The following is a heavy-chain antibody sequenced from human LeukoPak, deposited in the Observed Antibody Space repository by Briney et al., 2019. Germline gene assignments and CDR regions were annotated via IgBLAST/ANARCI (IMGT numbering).Heavy chain of an antibody. Sequence: ASVKVSCKASGYTFTTYGISWVRQAPGQGLEWMAWISAYNGNTNYAQNLQGRFTMTTDTSTSTAYMELRSLRSDDTAVYYCARTQGDGAIIRILTGYYKENDYWGQGTLVTVSS. CDR3: ARTQGDGAIIRILTGYYKENDY. D-gene: IGHD3-9*01. V-gene: IGHV1-18*01. J-gene: IGHJ4*02. CDR1: GYTFTTYG. CDR2: ISAYNGNT.